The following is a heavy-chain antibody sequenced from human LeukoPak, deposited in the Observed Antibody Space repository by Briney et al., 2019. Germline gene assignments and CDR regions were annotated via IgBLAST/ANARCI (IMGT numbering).Heavy chain of an antibody. CDR2: TWFDGSNK. J-gene: IGHJ4*02. V-gene: IGHV3-33*01. CDR3: ARDTRAYCGGDCPGNFDY. D-gene: IGHD2-21*02. Sequence: GGSLRLSCAASGFTFSSYGMHWVRQAPGKGLEWVAVTWFDGSNKYRADSVKGRFTISRDNSKNTLYLQMNSLRAEDTAVYYCARDTRAYCGGDCPGNFDYWGQGTLVTVSS. CDR1: GFTFSSYG.